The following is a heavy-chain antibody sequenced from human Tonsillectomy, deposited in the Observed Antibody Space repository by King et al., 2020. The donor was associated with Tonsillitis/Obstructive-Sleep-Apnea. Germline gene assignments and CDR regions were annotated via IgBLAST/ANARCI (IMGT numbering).Heavy chain of an antibody. D-gene: IGHD2-2*01. CDR3: AKEREDIVVVPAAVYYYGLDV. J-gene: IGHJ6*02. CDR1: GFTFSSYA. CDR2: ISGSGGST. Sequence: VQLVESGGGLVQPGGSLRLSCAASGFTFSSYAKSWVRQAPGKGLEWVSGISGSGGSTYYADSVKGRFTISRDNSKNTLYLQMNSLRAEDTAVYYCAKEREDIVVVPAAVYYYGLDVWGQGTTVTVSS. V-gene: IGHV3-23*04.